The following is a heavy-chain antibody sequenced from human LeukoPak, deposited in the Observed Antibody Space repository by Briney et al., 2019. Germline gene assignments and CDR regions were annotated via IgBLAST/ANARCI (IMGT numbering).Heavy chain of an antibody. CDR1: GYTLTNYY. D-gene: IGHD1-26*01. CDR2: INPTGSST. CDR3: ARDRSGSYFDY. Sequence: ASVKVSCKASGYTLTNYYMHWVRQAPGQGLEWMGLINPTGSSTNYAQKFRGRVTMTRDTSTSTVYMELSSLRSEDTAVYYCARDRSGSYFDYWGQGTLVTVSS. J-gene: IGHJ4*02. V-gene: IGHV1-46*01.